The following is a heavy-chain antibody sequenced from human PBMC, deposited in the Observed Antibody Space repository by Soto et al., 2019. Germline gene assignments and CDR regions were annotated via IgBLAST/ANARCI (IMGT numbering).Heavy chain of an antibody. CDR1: GGSISSSSYY. D-gene: IGHD2-15*01. CDR2: IFYSGSN. CDR3: ARHLTYCSAGSCYSDFPYYGMDV. Sequence: QLQLQESGPGLVKPSETLSLTCTVSGGSISSSSYYWGWIRQPPGKGLEWIGSIFYSGSNYYNPSLKSRVTISVDTSKNQFSLKLSSVTAADTAVYYCARHLTYCSAGSCYSDFPYYGMDVWGQGTTVTVSS. V-gene: IGHV4-39*01. J-gene: IGHJ6*02.